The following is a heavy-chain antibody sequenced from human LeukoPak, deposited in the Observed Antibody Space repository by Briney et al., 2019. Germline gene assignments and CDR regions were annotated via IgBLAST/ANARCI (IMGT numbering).Heavy chain of an antibody. CDR1: GFTFSSYG. V-gene: IGHV3-21*01. CDR2: ISSSSSYI. D-gene: IGHD1-1*01. Sequence: GGSLRLSCAASGFTFSSYGMNWVRQAPGKGLEWVSSISSSSSYIYYADSVKGRFTISRDNAKNSLYLQMNSLRAEDTAVYYCARGLLNVGTYFDYWGQGTLVTVSS. CDR3: ARGLLNVGTYFDY. J-gene: IGHJ4*02.